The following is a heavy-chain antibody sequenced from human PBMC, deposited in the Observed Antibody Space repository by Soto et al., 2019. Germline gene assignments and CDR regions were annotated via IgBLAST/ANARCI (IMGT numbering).Heavy chain of an antibody. Sequence: QVHLQESGPGLVKPSETLSLTCAVSGDSIKTETWWSWLRQLPGTGLEWSGEIKHTGDANANPALRSRVSMSVDRTKNQFFLNLRSVSAADTAVYFCAREGRLHWFESWGQGPLVTVSS. CDR3: AREGRLHWFES. CDR1: GDSIKTETW. J-gene: IGHJ5*01. V-gene: IGHV4-4*02. CDR2: IKHTGDA.